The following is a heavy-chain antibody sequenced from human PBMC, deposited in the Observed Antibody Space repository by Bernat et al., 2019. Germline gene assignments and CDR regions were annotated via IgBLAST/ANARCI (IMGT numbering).Heavy chain of an antibody. CDR1: GGTFSTYA. V-gene: IGHV1-69*01. CDR3: ARAIVVVAAAIGDMYYFDY. D-gene: IGHD2-2*01. CDR2: IIPIFGAA. J-gene: IGHJ4*02. Sequence: QVQLVQSEAAVKKPGSSVKVSCKASGGTFSTYAISWVRQAPGQGLEWMRGIIPIFGAANYAQKFKGRVTISEDESTSTAYMELRRLGSEDTAVYYCARAIVVVAAAIGDMYYFDYWGQGTLVTVSS.